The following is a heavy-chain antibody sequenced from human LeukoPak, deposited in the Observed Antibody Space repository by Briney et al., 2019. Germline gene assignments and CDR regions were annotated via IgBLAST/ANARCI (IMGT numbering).Heavy chain of an antibody. D-gene: IGHD1-20*01. V-gene: IGHV5-51*01. CDR1: GYRFTSYW. CDR2: IYPSDSDT. J-gene: IGHJ4*02. Sequence: GESLKISCKGSGYRFTSYWIGWVRQMPGKGLEWMGIIYPSDSDTRYSPSFQGQVTISADKSISTAYLQWSSLKASDTAMYYCASLRLITSEIYWGQGTLVTVSS. CDR3: ASLRLITSEIY.